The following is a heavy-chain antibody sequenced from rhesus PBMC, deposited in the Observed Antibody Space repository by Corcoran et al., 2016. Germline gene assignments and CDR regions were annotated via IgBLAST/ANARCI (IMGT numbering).Heavy chain of an antibody. V-gene: IGHV4-106*01. J-gene: IGHJ4*01. D-gene: IGHD3-3*01. CDR3: ARSITIVGLVDY. CDR2: IYGSGGGT. CDR1: GGSLSDDYY. Sequence: QVQLQESGPGLVKPSETLSLTCAVSGGSLSDDYYWSWIRQPPGKGLEWIGYIYGSGGGTNYKPASKKRVTISIDTSKKQFSLKLSAVTAADTAVYYCARSITIVGLVDYWGQGVLVTVSS.